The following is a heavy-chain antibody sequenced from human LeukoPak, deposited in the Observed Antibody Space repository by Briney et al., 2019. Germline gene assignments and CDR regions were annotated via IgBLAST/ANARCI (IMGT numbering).Heavy chain of an antibody. J-gene: IGHJ4*02. CDR1: GVTFSGYW. Sequence: PGGSLRLSCAASGVTFSGYWMHWVRRGPGKWLVWVSRINSDGSDTRHADSVNGRFTIYRDNAKNMVFLEMNSLRVEDTAVYYCARDRDGPDYWGQGTLVTVSS. V-gene: IGHV3-74*01. CDR2: INSDGSDT. D-gene: IGHD5-24*01. CDR3: ARDRDGPDY.